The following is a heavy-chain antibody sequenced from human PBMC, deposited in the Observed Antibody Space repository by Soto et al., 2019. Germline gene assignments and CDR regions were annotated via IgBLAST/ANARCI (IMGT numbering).Heavy chain of an antibody. J-gene: IGHJ6*02. D-gene: IGHD3-3*01. CDR2: IYYSGST. CDR3: ARDPITNYGMDV. V-gene: IGHV4-31*03. Sequence: SETLSLTCTVSGGSISSGGYYWSWIRQHPGKGLEWIGYIYYSGSTYYNPSLKSRVTMSVDTSKNQFSLKLSSVTAADTAVYYCARDPITNYGMDVWGQGTTVTVSS. CDR1: GGSISSGGYY.